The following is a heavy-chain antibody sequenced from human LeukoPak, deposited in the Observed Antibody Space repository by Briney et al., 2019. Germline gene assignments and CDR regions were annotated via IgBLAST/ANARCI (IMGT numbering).Heavy chain of an antibody. CDR2: IYYSGST. Sequence: SETLSLSCTASGGSISSYYWSWIRQAPGKGLEWIGYIYYSGSTNYNPSLKSRVTISVDTSKNQFSLKLSSVTAADTAVYYCARGVKDGYNYGDWYFDLWGRGTLVTVSS. CDR1: GGSISSYY. J-gene: IGHJ2*01. D-gene: IGHD5-24*01. V-gene: IGHV4-59*01. CDR3: ARGVKDGYNYGDWYFDL.